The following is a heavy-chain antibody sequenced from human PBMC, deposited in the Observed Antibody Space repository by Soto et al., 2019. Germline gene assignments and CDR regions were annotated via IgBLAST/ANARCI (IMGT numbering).Heavy chain of an antibody. CDR2: INTGNGNR. J-gene: IGHJ4*02. V-gene: IGHV1-3*04. D-gene: IGHD1-26*01. CDR3: ARDLAVGPAYFFDY. CDR1: GYTFTSYT. Sequence: QVQLVQSGAEVKTPGASVKVSCKASGYTFTSYTIHWVRQAPGQRLERMGWINTGNGNRQYSQKFQGRVTITSDTSATTAYMELSSLRSEDTAVYYCARDLAVGPAYFFDYWGQGTLVTVS.